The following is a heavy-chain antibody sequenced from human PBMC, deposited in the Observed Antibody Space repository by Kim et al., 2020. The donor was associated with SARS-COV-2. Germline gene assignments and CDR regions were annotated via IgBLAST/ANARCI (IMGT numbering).Heavy chain of an antibody. CDR2: IWYDGSNK. CDR1: GFTFSSYG. V-gene: IGHV3-33*01. D-gene: IGHD3-22*01. CDR3: ARDFGYHYYDSSGYSDY. Sequence: GGSLRLSCAASGFTFSSYGMHWVRQAPGKGLEWVAVIWYDGSNKYYADSVKGRFTISRDNSKNTLYLQMNSLRAEDTAVYYCARDFGYHYYDSSGYSDYWGQGTLVTVSS. J-gene: IGHJ4*02.